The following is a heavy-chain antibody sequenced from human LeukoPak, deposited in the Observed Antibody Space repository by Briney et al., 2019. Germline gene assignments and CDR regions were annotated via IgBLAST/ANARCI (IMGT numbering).Heavy chain of an antibody. CDR2: IKQDGSEK. J-gene: IGHJ4*02. CDR3: AREGAVAVFDY. CDR1: GFTFSSYW. V-gene: IGHV3-7*05. Sequence: PGGSLRLSCAASGFTFSSYWMSWVRQAPGKGLEWVANIKQDGSEKYYVDSVKGRLTISRDNAKNSLYLQMNSLRAEDTAVYYCAREGAVAVFDYWGQGTLVTVSS. D-gene: IGHD6-19*01.